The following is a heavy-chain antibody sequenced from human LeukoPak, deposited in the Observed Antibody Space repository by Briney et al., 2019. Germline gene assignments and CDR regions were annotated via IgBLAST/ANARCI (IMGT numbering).Heavy chain of an antibody. D-gene: IGHD5-18*01. CDR3: AREAGGYSYGH. CDR2: IYYSGST. CDR1: GGSISSYY. Sequence: SETLSLTCTVSGGSISSYYWSWIRQPPGKGLEWIGYIYYSGSTNYNPSLKGRVTISVDTSKNQFSLKLSSVTAADTAVYYCAREAGGYSYGHWGQGTLVTVSS. V-gene: IGHV4-59*01. J-gene: IGHJ4*02.